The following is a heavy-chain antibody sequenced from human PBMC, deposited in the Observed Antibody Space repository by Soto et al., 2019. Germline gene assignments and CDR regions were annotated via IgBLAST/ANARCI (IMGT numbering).Heavy chain of an antibody. D-gene: IGHD5-12*01. J-gene: IGHJ5*02. CDR3: ARHHGPTTSENWFDP. Sequence: QVHLVQSGVEVKTPGASVKVSCQASGYTFFTYDISWVRQAPGQGLEWMGWISTYSGDTKYAQKFQGRVTMTTDTSTATAYLELRSLRSHDTAVYYCARHHGPTTSENWFDPWCQGTLVTVSS. V-gene: IGHV1-18*01. CDR1: GYTFFTYD. CDR2: ISTYSGDT.